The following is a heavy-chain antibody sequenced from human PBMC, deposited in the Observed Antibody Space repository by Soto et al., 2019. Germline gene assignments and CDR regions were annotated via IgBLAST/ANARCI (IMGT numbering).Heavy chain of an antibody. CDR3: AKDGVGYFDWLKPPLYYMDV. V-gene: IGHV3-30*18. Sequence: GGSLRLSCAASGFTFSSYGMHWVRQAPGKGLEWVAVISYDGSNKYYADSVKGRFTISRDNSKNTLYLQMNSLRAEDTAEYYCAKDGVGYFDWLKPPLYYMDVWGKGTTVTVSS. D-gene: IGHD3-9*01. CDR1: GFTFSSYG. CDR2: ISYDGSNK. J-gene: IGHJ6*03.